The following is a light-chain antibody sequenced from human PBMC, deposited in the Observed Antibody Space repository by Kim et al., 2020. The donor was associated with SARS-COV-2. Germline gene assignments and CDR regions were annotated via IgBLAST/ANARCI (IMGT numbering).Light chain of an antibody. CDR2: GAS. Sequence: SASVGDGVTITCRASQGINRDLAWYQQRPGKVPKLLIYGASTLQSGVPSRFSGSGSGTDFTLTISSLQPEDVATYYCQKYNSAPWTFGQGTRWISN. CDR3: QKYNSAPWT. J-gene: IGKJ1*01. V-gene: IGKV1-27*01. CDR1: QGINRD.